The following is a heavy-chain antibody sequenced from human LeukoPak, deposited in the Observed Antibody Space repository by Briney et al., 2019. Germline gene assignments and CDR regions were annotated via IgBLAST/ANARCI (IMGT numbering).Heavy chain of an antibody. Sequence: PGGSLRLSCAASGFNFSSYEMNWVRPAPGKGLEWVSAISASGRSTYYADSVKGRFTISRDNTKNTLYLQMNSLRAEDTAVYYCAKDTGYCSSTSCELDYWGQGTLVTVSS. CDR2: ISASGRST. V-gene: IGHV3-23*01. CDR1: GFNFSSYE. D-gene: IGHD2-2*01. J-gene: IGHJ4*02. CDR3: AKDTGYCSSTSCELDY.